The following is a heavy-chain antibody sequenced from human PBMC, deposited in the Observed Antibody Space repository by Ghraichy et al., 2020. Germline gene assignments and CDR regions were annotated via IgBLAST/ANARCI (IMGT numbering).Heavy chain of an antibody. J-gene: IGHJ3*02. CDR2: MEPNSGVT. Sequence: ASVKVSCKASGYTFTGYHIHWVRQAPGQGLEWMGWMEPNSGVTRSAEEFQGRVTMTRDLSISTAYLEVTGVTSDDTALDYCARDDSNDAENAFDIWGQGTMVTDSS. CDR3: ARDDSNDAENAFDI. V-gene: IGHV1-2*02. D-gene: IGHD1-1*01. CDR1: GYTFTGYH.